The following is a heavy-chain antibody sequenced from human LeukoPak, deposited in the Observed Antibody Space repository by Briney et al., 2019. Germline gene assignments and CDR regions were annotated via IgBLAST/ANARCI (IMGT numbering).Heavy chain of an antibody. V-gene: IGHV3-30*18. J-gene: IGHJ4*02. D-gene: IGHD4-17*01. CDR2: ISYDGSNK. CDR1: GFIFSSYG. Sequence: PGGSLRLSCAASGFIFSSYGMHWVRQAPGKGLEWVAVISYDGSNKYYADSVKGRFTISRDNSKNTLYLQMNSLRAEDTAVYYCAKDSEYGDYTFNFDYWGQGTLVTVSS. CDR3: AKDSEYGDYTFNFDY.